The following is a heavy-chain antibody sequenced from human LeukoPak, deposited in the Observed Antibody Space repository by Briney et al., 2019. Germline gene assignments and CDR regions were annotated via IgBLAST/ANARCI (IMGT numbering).Heavy chain of an antibody. D-gene: IGHD6-13*01. CDR3: ARTHSSSWPYSFDY. V-gene: IGHV5-51*01. Sequence: GESLKFSCKAFGYSFTSYWIGWVRQMPGKGLEWMGTIYPGDSDTRYSPSFQGQVTISADKSISTAYLQWSSLKASDTAIYYCARTHSSSWPYSFDYWGQGTLVTVSS. J-gene: IGHJ4*02. CDR2: IYPGDSDT. CDR1: GYSFTSYW.